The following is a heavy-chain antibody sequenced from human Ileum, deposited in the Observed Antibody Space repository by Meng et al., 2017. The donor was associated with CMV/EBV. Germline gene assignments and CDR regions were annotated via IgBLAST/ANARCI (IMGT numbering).Heavy chain of an antibody. CDR1: GGSISSSSYY. CDR2: IYYSGST. J-gene: IGHJ4*02. V-gene: IGHV4-39*07. D-gene: IGHD5-12*01. CDR3: ARLIVATHFDY. Sequence: LPLAESGPGLVKPPETLSLTCTVSGGSISSSSYYWGWIRQPPGKGLEWIGSIYYSGSTYYNPSLKSRVTISVDTSKNQFSLKLSSVTAADTAVYYCARLIVATHFDYWGQGTLVTVSS.